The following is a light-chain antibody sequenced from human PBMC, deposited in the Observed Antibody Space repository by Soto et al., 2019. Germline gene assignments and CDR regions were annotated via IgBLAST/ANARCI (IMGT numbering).Light chain of an antibody. V-gene: IGKV3-20*01. CDR1: QSVSSSY. Sequence: EIVLTQSPGTLSLSPGERATLSCRASQSVSSSYLAWYQQQPGQAPMLLIYGASSRATGIPDRFSGSGSGTDFTLTISRLEPEDFAVYYCQQYGSSPPTFGQGTKLEIK. CDR3: QQYGSSPPT. J-gene: IGKJ2*01. CDR2: GAS.